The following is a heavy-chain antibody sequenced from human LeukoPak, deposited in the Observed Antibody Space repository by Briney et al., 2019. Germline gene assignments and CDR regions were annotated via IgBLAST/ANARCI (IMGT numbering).Heavy chain of an antibody. V-gene: IGHV3-23*01. D-gene: IGHD5-12*01. J-gene: IGHJ4*02. CDR3: AQSPKIVTTPRFDY. Sequence: PGGSLRLSCAASGFTFSSYAMSWDRQAPGKGLEWVSTISGSFGSTYYADSVEGRFTISRDNSKNTMSLQLNSLRAEDTAVYYSAQSPKIVTTPRFDYWGQGTLVTVSS. CDR1: GFTFSSYA. CDR2: ISGSFGST.